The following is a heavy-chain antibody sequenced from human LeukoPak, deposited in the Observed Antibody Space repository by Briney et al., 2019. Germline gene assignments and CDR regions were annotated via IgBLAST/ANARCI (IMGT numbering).Heavy chain of an antibody. CDR3: ARVVVPAAISY. J-gene: IGHJ4*02. CDR1: GFTFSSYA. CDR2: ISGSGGST. Sequence: GGSLRLSCAASGFTFSSYAMSWVRQAPGKGLEWVSAISGSGGSTYYADSVKGRFTISRDNSKNTLYLQMNGLRAEDTAVYYCARVVVPAAISYWGQGTLVTVSS. V-gene: IGHV3-23*01. D-gene: IGHD2-2*02.